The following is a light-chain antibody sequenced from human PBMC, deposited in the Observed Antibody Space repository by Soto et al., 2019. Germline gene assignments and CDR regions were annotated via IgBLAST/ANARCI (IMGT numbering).Light chain of an antibody. CDR1: QSISTY. Sequence: DIQMTQSPSTLSASVGDRVTITCRASQSISTYLAWYQQKPGKAPKLLIYKASSLESGVPSRFSGSGSGTEFTLTISSLQPDDFATYYCHHYTTYSRAFGQGTKVEIK. CDR2: KAS. V-gene: IGKV1-5*03. CDR3: HHYTTYSRA. J-gene: IGKJ1*01.